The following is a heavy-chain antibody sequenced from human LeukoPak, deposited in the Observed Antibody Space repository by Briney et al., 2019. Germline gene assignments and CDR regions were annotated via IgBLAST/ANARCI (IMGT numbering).Heavy chain of an antibody. V-gene: IGHV3-23*01. J-gene: IGHJ5*02. CDR3: AKVYYYDSRRFDP. CDR1: GFTFDDYG. CDR2: ISGSGGST. Sequence: GGSLRLSCAASGFTFDDYGMSWVRQAPGKGLEWVSAISGSGGSTYYADSVKGRFTISRDNSKNTLYLQMNSLRAEDTAVYYCAKVYYYDSRRFDPWGQGTLVTVSS. D-gene: IGHD3-22*01.